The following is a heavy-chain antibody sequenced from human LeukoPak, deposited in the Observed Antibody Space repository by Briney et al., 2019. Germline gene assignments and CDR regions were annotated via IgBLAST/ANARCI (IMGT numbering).Heavy chain of an antibody. D-gene: IGHD3-9*01. CDR3: ATHYDILTGHYSPFEY. CDR2: ISGSGGST. V-gene: IGHV3-23*01. CDR1: GFTFSSYA. J-gene: IGHJ4*02. Sequence: GGSLRLSCAASGFTFSSYAMSWVRQAPGKGLEWVSAISGSGGSTYYADSVKGRFTISRDNSKNTLYLQMNSLRAEDTAVYYCATHYDILTGHYSPFEYWGQGTLVTVSS.